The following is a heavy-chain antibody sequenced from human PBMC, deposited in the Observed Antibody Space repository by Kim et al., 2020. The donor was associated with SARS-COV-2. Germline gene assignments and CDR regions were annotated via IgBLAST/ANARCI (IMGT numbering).Heavy chain of an antibody. CDR2: INSDGSST. CDR3: ARGGYSSSLPSFPHYYYGMDV. D-gene: IGHD6-13*01. V-gene: IGHV3-74*01. Sequence: GGSLRLSCAASGFTFSSYWMHWVRQAPGKGLVWVSRINSDGSSTSYADSVKGRFTISRDNAKNTLYLQMNSLRAEDTAVYYCARGGYSSSLPSFPHYYYGMDVWGQGTTVTVSS. J-gene: IGHJ6*02. CDR1: GFTFSSYW.